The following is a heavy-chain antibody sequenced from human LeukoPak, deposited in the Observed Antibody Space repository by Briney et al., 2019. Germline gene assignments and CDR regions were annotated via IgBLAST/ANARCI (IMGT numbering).Heavy chain of an antibody. V-gene: IGHV3-23*01. J-gene: IGHJ4*02. Sequence: GGSLRLSCAASAFTFSNYAMSWVRQAPGKGLEWVSAISGSGGSTYYADSVKGRFTISRDNSKNTLFLHMNSLRADDTAVYACAKGYYGSGSYGWFDYWGQGTLVTVSS. D-gene: IGHD3-10*01. CDR1: AFTFSNYA. CDR2: ISGSGGST. CDR3: AKGYYGSGSYGWFDY.